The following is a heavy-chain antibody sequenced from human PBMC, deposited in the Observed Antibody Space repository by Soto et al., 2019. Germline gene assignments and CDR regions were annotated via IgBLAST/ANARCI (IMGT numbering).Heavy chain of an antibody. V-gene: IGHV3-23*01. CDR2: ISGSGGST. CDR3: ANYEQSSKVAGDLDS. Sequence: PGGSLRLSCAASGFTLSNYGMSWVRQAPGKGLEWVSAISGSGGSTYYADSVKGRFTISRDNSKNTLYLQMNSLRAEDTAVYYCANYEQSSKVAGDLDSWGQGTLVTASS. D-gene: IGHD6-19*01. J-gene: IGHJ5*01. CDR1: GFTLSNYG.